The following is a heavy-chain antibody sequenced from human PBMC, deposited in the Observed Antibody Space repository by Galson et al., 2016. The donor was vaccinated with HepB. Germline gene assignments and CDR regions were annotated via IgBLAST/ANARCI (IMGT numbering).Heavy chain of an antibody. CDR3: AKTTYCDVGGCYNSYGLDV. CDR1: GFTFITSV. V-gene: IGHV3-23*01. D-gene: IGHD2-15*01. J-gene: IGHJ6*02. Sequence: SLRLSCAASGFTFITSVMSWVRQTPGKGLEWVSSLRGRANTQYADSVRGRLTASRDDSKGTLFLQMNSMTADDTAVYYCAKTTYCDVGGCYNSYGLDVWGQGTLVTVSS. CDR2: LRGRANT.